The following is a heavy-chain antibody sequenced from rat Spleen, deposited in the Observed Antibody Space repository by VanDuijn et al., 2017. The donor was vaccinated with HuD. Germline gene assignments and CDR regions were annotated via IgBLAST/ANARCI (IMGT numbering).Heavy chain of an antibody. Sequence: QVQMKESGPGLVQPSQTLSLTCTVSGFSLTDYSVHWVRQPPGKGLEWMGGIWGNGNTNYNSPLKSRLSISRDTSQSLVFFTMDSLQTEDTAFYYCAREDWHFDFWGPGTMVTVSS. J-gene: IGHJ1*01. CDR3: AREDWHFDF. CDR1: GFSLTDYS. V-gene: IGHV2S54*01. CDR2: IWGNGNT.